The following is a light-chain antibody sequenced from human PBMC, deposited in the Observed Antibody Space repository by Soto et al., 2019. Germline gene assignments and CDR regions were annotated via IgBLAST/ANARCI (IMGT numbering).Light chain of an antibody. J-gene: IGKJ4*01. CDR1: QSVSSN. CDR3: QQYNNWPLS. V-gene: IGKV3-15*01. CDR2: GAS. Sequence: EIVMTQSPATLSVSPGERATLSCRASQSVSSNLAWYLQKPGQAPRLLIYGASTRATDIPARFSGGGSGTEFTLTISGLESEDFAVYYCQQYNNWPLSFGGGTKVEIK.